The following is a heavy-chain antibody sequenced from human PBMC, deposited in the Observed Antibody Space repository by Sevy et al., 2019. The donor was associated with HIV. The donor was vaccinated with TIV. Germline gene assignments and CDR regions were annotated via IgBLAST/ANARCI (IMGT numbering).Heavy chain of an antibody. J-gene: IGHJ4*02. Sequence: GGSLRLSCAASGFDFRTYAMNWVRQAPGKGLQWVAYISADGATVHYAESQLGWFIFSRDNTKNAMFILINKLKNDDTAVYYCAGGPSELWSYGALDYWGQGTLVTVS. CDR2: ISADGATV. D-gene: IGHD2-15*01. CDR3: AGGPSELWSYGALDY. CDR1: GFDFRTYA. V-gene: IGHV3-48*02.